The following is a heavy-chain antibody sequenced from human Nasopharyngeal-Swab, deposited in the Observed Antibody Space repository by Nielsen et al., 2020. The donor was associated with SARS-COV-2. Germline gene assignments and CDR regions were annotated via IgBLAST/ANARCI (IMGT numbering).Heavy chain of an antibody. V-gene: IGHV3-21*01. Sequence: GESLKISCAASGITFSECTMNWVRQAPGQGLEWVSSISSSGSYMYYTDSVKGRFTMSRDNAKNSLYLQMNSLRAEDTAVYYCASDSRYWGQGTLVTVSS. CDR3: ASDSRY. J-gene: IGHJ4*02. CDR1: GITFSECT. D-gene: IGHD2-2*01. CDR2: ISSSGSYM.